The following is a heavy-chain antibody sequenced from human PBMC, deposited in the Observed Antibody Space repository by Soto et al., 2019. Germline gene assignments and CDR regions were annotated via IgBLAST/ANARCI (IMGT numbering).Heavy chain of an antibody. CDR2: IKSKTDGGTT. Sequence: EVQLVESGGGLVKPGGSLRLSCAASGFTFSNAWMSWVRQAPGKGLEWVGRIKSKTDGGTTDYAAPVKGRFTISRDDSKNTLYLQMNSLKTEDTAVYYCTTDPLYSYGRDGMDVWGQGTTVTVSS. D-gene: IGHD5-18*01. CDR1: GFTFSNAW. CDR3: TTDPLYSYGRDGMDV. J-gene: IGHJ6*02. V-gene: IGHV3-15*01.